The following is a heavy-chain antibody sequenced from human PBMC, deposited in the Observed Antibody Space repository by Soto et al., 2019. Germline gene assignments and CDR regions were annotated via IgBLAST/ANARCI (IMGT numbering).Heavy chain of an antibody. CDR3: ARDLSREVLGQSTVWYDAFDL. CDR2: IKPDGSEK. CDR1: GFTFSSHW. J-gene: IGHJ3*01. D-gene: IGHD6-19*01. Sequence: GGSLRLSCAASGFTFSSHWMSWVRQAPGKGLEWVANIKPDGSEKWYVDSVKGRFTISRDNAKNSLYLQMNSLRAEDTAVYYCARDLSREVLGQSTVWYDAFDLWGQGTMVTVSS. V-gene: IGHV3-7*04.